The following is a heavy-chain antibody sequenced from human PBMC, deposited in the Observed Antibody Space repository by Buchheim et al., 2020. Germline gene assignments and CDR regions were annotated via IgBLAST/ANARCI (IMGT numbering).Heavy chain of an antibody. Sequence: EVQLVESGGGLVQPGGSLRLSCAASGFTFSSYWMSWVRQAPGKGLECVANIKQDGSEKYYVDSVKGRFTISRDNAKNSLYLQMNSLRAEDTDVYYCAREVSDIVVVVAAFNWFDPWGQGTL. CDR1: GFTFSSYW. D-gene: IGHD2-15*01. J-gene: IGHJ5*02. V-gene: IGHV3-7*03. CDR3: AREVSDIVVVVAAFNWFDP. CDR2: IKQDGSEK.